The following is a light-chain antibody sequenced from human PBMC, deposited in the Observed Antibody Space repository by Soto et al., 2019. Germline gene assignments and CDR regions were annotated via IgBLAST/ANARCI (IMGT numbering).Light chain of an antibody. CDR3: QQSYSTLRWT. Sequence: DIQMTQSPSSLSASVGDRVTITCRASQSISTYLNWYQQKPGKAPKLLIYAASSLQTGVPSRFXGSGSGTDFPLTITSLQPEDFATYSCQQSYSTLRWTFGQGTKVEIK. CDR2: AAS. J-gene: IGKJ1*01. CDR1: QSISTY. V-gene: IGKV1-39*01.